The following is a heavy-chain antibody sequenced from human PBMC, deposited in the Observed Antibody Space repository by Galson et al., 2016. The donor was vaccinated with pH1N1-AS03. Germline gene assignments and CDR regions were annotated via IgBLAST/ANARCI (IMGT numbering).Heavy chain of an antibody. J-gene: IGHJ3*01. D-gene: IGHD7-27*01. V-gene: IGHV5-51*03. CDR1: GYNFMRYW. CDR3: ARPSPLGIHGREGLYAFDL. CDR2: MYPEDSDV. Sequence: QSGAEVKKPGESLKISCKVSGYNFMRYWIGWVRQMPGKGLEWLGIMYPEDSDVRYSPSLRGQVTISADKSISTAYLQWTSLEASDTAIYFCARPSPLGIHGREGLYAFDLWGQGTKVTVSS.